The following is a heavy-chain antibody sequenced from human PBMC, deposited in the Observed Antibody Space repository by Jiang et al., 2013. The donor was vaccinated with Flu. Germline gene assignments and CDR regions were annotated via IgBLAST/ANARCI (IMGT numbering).Heavy chain of an antibody. CDR3: ARGISRTPFDY. CDR2: IYYSGST. CDR1: GGSISSYY. J-gene: IGHJ4*02. D-gene: IGHD2/OR15-2a*01. Sequence: KPSETLSLTCTVSGGSISSYYWSWIRQPPGKGLEWIGYIYYSGSTNYNPSLKSRVTISVDTSKNQFSLKLSSVTAADTAVYYCARGISRTPFDYWGQGTLVTVSS. V-gene: IGHV4-59*13.